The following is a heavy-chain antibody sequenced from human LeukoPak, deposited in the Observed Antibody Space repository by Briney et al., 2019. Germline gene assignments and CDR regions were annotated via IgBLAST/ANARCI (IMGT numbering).Heavy chain of an antibody. Sequence: ASVKVSCKASGYTFTGYYIHWVRQAPGQGLEWMGRINPNSGDTNYAQKLQGRVTMTRDTSISTAYMELSSLRSDDTAVYYCARDPPPHSSSYWGSYSYYYIDVWGKGTTVTVSS. J-gene: IGHJ6*03. CDR3: ARDPPPHSSSYWGSYSYYYIDV. CDR2: INPNSGDT. CDR1: GYTFTGYY. V-gene: IGHV1-2*06. D-gene: IGHD3-22*01.